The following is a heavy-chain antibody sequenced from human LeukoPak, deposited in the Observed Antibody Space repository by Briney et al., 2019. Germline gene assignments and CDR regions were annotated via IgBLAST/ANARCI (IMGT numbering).Heavy chain of an antibody. J-gene: IGHJ3*02. Sequence: SETLSLTCTVSGGSISSYYWSWIRQPPGKGLEWIGYIYYSGSTNYNPSLKSRVTISVDTSKNQFPLKLSSVTAADTAVYYCARVLDLSKRGLDAFDIWGQGTMVTVSS. D-gene: IGHD3-16*01. CDR1: GGSISSYY. CDR3: ARVLDLSKRGLDAFDI. CDR2: IYYSGST. V-gene: IGHV4-59*08.